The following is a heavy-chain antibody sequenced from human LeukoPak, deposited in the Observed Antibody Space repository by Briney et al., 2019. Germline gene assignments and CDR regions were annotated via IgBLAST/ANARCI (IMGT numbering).Heavy chain of an antibody. CDR2: MHPTGDST. CDR1: RHTFTKYY. V-gene: IGHV1-46*01. J-gene: IGHJ5*02. D-gene: IGHD3-3*01. CDR3: ARHDFDLAISYSCFVH. Sequence: GASVKVSCTASRHTFTKYYMNWVRQAPGQGLEWMGIMHPTGDSTNYAQKFQGRVTLTRDTSTGTFYMELSSLTSEDTAVYYCARHDFDLAISYSCFVHWGQGTLVTVSS.